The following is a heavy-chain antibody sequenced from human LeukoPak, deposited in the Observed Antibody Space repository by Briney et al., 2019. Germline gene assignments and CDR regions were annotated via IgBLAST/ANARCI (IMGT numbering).Heavy chain of an antibody. D-gene: IGHD4-11*01. CDR2: IYSGGST. V-gene: IGHV3-53*04. Sequence: SGGSLRLSCAASGFTVSSNYISSVRQHPGNGMERDSVIYSGGSTYYADSVKGRFTISRHNSKNTLYLQMNSLRAEDTAVYYCARATEDSNAFDIWGQGTMVTVSS. CDR1: GFTVSSNY. CDR3: ARATEDSNAFDI. J-gene: IGHJ3*02.